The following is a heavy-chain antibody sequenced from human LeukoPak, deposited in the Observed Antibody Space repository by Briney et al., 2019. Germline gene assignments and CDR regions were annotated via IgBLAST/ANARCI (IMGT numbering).Heavy chain of an antibody. CDR3: ARGDLLGSWYLY. Sequence: KPGESLKISCKGSGYSFTSYWIGWVRQMPVKGLEWMRTIYPADSDTRYSPSCQGQTTISSNKSISTAYLQWSSLKASATAMYSCARGDLLGSWYLYWGQGTLVTVSS. D-gene: IGHD6-13*01. J-gene: IGHJ4*02. CDR2: IYPADSDT. V-gene: IGHV5-51*03. CDR1: GYSFTSYW.